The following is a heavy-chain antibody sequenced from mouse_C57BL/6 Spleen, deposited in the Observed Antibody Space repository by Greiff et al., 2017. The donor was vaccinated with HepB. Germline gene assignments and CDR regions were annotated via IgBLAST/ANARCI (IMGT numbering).Heavy chain of an antibody. V-gene: IGHV1-15*01. CDR3: TRRVTTVVRYAMDY. J-gene: IGHJ4*01. CDR1: GYTFTDYE. D-gene: IGHD1-1*01. Sequence: VQLQQSGAELVRPGASVTLSCKASGYTFTDYEMHWVKQTPVHGLEWIGAIDPETGGTAYNQKFKGKAILTADKSSSTAYMELRSLTSEDSAVYYCTRRVTTVVRYAMDYWGQGTSVTVSS. CDR2: IDPETGGT.